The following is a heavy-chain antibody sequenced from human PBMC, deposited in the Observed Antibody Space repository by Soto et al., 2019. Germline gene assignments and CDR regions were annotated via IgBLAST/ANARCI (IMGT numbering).Heavy chain of an antibody. J-gene: IGHJ6*02. CDR1: GGTFSSYA. CDR2: SIHIFGTA. Sequence: SVKVSCKATGGTFSSYAISWVRPAPGQGLEWMGGSIHIFGTANYAQKFQGGVTITADESTSAAYMALSGMSSEDTAVYYCSSYLEHDGYFYSFFDMDLWGQGTTVTVSS. V-gene: IGHV1-69*13. D-gene: IGHD5-18*01. CDR3: SSYLEHDGYFYSFFDMDL.